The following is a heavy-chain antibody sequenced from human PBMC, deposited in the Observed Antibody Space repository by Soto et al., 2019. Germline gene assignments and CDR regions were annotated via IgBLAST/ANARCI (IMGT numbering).Heavy chain of an antibody. CDR1: GFTFSSYG. Sequence: QVQLVESGGGVVQPGRSLRLSCAASGFTFSSYGMHWVRQAPGKGLEWVAVISYDGSNKYYADSVKGRFTISRDNSKNTLYLQMNSLRAEDTAVYYCARGETNYDFWSGYAYYYYGMDVWGQGTTVTVSS. J-gene: IGHJ6*02. D-gene: IGHD3-3*01. CDR3: ARGETNYDFWSGYAYYYYGMDV. V-gene: IGHV3-30*03. CDR2: ISYDGSNK.